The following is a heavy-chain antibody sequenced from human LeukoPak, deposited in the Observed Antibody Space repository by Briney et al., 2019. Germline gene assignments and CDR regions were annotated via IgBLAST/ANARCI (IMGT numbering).Heavy chain of an antibody. J-gene: IGHJ1*01. D-gene: IGHD4-23*01. V-gene: IGHV4-59*01. CDR1: GGSISTYY. CDR2: IYYSGST. Sequence: SETLSLTCTVSGGSISTYYWNWIRQPPGERLEWIGYIYYSGSTNYNPSLKSRVTISVDTSKNHFSLKLGSVTAADTAVYYCAKAPGGNAGNFQHWGQGTLVTVSS. CDR3: AKAPGGNAGNFQH.